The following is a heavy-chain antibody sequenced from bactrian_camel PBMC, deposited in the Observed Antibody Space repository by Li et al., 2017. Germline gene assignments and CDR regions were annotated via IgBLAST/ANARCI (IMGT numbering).Heavy chain of an antibody. Sequence: HVQLVESGGGSVQAGGSLRLSCAAASGYSAVTLCMGWFRRAPGKQREGVAAIDGDGIASYADSVKGRFTITKDNAKTTLYLQMHSLKPDDTAMYYCAAESARTAASGGRCAPVDVTWGTDYQGQGTQVTVS. CDR2: IDGDGIA. J-gene: IGHJ4*01. V-gene: IGHV3S53*01. CDR3: AAESARTAASGGRCAPVDVTWGTDY. CDR1: GYSAVTLC. D-gene: IGHD2*01.